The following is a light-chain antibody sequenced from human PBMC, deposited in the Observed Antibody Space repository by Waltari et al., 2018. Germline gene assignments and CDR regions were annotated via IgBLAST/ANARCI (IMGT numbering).Light chain of an antibody. CDR1: SRDVDSYNY. Sequence: QSALTQPAPASGSPGQSITLSCTRTSRDVDSYNYVSWYQQHPGKAPKLMIYEVSKRPSGVSDRFSGSKSGNTASLTISGLQAEDEAVYFCSSYTSSSTLGVFGTGTKVTVL. V-gene: IGLV2-14*01. CDR3: SSYTSSSTLGV. CDR2: EVS. J-gene: IGLJ1*01.